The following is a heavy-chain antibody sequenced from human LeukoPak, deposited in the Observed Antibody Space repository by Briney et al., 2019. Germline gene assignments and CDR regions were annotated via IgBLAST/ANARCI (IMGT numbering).Heavy chain of an antibody. CDR1: GGSISSSDYY. Sequence: PSETLSLTCTVSGGSISSSDYYWGWIRQPPGKGLEGIGNRYYSGNTYYNPSLKSRVTIPVDTSKTQFSLKVSSVTAADTAVYYCARRVFGSGRHDYWGQGTLVTVSS. J-gene: IGHJ4*02. D-gene: IGHD3-10*01. CDR2: RYYSGNT. CDR3: ARRVFGSGRHDY. V-gene: IGHV4-39*01.